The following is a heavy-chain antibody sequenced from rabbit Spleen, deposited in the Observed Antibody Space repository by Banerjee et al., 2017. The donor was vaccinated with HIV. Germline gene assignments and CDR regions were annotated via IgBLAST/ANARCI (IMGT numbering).Heavy chain of an antibody. CDR3: ARNYVNAFDP. CDR2: IDTNDGDT. CDR1: GFDLSSYYY. J-gene: IGHJ2*01. Sequence: QEQLVESGGDLVQPEGSLTLTCTASGFDLSSYYYMCWVRQAPGKGLEWIACIDTNDGDTDYANWPKGRFTISKTSSTTVTLQMTSLTAADTATYFCARNYVNAFDPWGPGTLVTVS. D-gene: IGHD1-1*01. V-gene: IGHV1S45*01.